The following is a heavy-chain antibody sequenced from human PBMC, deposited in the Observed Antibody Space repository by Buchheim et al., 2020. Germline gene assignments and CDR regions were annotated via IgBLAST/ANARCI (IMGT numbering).Heavy chain of an antibody. D-gene: IGHD5-18*01. CDR3: ATQGFGYDYGYLYVSAFEM. CDR1: GGSFSGYY. CDR2: IYHSGST. J-gene: IGHJ3*02. V-gene: IGHV4-34*01. Sequence: QVQLQQWGAGLLKPSETLSLTCAVYGGSFSGYYWSWIRQPPGKGLEWIGEIYHSGSTNYNPSLKSRVTISVDKSKNQFSLKMSSVTAADTAVYYCATQGFGYDYGYLYVSAFEMWGQGT.